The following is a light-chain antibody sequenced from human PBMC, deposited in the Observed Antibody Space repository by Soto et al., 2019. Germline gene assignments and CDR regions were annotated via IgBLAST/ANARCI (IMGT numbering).Light chain of an antibody. V-gene: IGKV3-20*01. CDR3: QQYGSSLTWT. J-gene: IGKJ1*01. Sequence: EIVLTQSPGTLSLSPGERATISCRASQSVSSSYLAWYQQKPGQAPRLLIYGESSRATGIPDRFSGSGSGTDFTLIFSRLLPEDFAVYYCQQYGSSLTWTFGQGTKVDIK. CDR2: GES. CDR1: QSVSSSY.